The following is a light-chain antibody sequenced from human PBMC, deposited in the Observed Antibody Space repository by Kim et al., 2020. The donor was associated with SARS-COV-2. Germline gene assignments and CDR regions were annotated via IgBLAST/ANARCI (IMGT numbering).Light chain of an antibody. CDR2: GVS. J-gene: IGKJ2*03. V-gene: IGKV2-30*01. Sequence: DVVMTQSPLSLPVTLGQPDSISCRSSQSLLYSNGYTYLNWFQQRPGQSPRRLLYGVSNRDSGVPDRFSGSGSGTDFTLKISRVEAEDFGVYYCMQAIRWPPRFGQGTKLEI. CDR1: QSLLYSNGYTY. CDR3: MQAIRWPPR.